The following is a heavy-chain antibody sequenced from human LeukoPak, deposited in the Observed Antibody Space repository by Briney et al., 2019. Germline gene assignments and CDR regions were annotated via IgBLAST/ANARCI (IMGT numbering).Heavy chain of an antibody. D-gene: IGHD3-22*01. CDR2: INPNSGGT. CDR1: GYTFTYYY. J-gene: IGHJ6*03. CDR3: ARKYYDSSGYYYYYYMDV. Sequence: ASVTVSCKASGYTFTYYYMYWVRQAPGQGLGWMGWINPNSGGTNYAQKFQGRVTMTRDTSISTAYMELGRLRSDDTAVYYCARKYYDSSGYYYYYYMDVWGKGTTVTISS. V-gene: IGHV1-2*02.